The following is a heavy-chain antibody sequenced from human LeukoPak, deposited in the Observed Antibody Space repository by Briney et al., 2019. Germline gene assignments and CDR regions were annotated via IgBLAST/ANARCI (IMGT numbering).Heavy chain of an antibody. CDR2: IWYDGSNK. Sequence: PGESLRLSCAASGFTFSSYGMHWVRQAPGKGLEWVAVIWYDGSNKYYADSVKGRFTISRDNSKNTLYLQMNSLRAEDTAVYYCARDGNYYDSSGYYRGTFDYWGQGTLVTVSS. V-gene: IGHV3-33*01. CDR3: ARDGNYYDSSGYYRGTFDY. CDR1: GFTFSSYG. J-gene: IGHJ4*02. D-gene: IGHD3-22*01.